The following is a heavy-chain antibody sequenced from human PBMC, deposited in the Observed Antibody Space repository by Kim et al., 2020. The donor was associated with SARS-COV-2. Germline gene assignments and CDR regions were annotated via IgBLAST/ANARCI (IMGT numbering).Heavy chain of an antibody. CDR1: GFTFSNYG. CDR3: VKEAAYSTPVVDYYFDH. D-gene: IGHD2-15*01. CDR2: VSYEGRNT. Sequence: GGSLRLSCVASGFTFSNYGMHWVRQAPGKGLEWVGIVSYEGRNTYYAGSVGGRFTISRDNSKNTLYLQMNSLRTEDTALYYCVKEAAYSTPVVDYYFDHWGQGTLVTVSS. J-gene: IGHJ4*02. V-gene: IGHV3-30*18.